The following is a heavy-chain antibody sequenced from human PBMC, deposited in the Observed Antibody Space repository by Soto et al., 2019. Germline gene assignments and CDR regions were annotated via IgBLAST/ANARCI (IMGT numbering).Heavy chain of an antibody. CDR1: GGSISSGGYS. J-gene: IGHJ5*02. CDR3: AIGEVYYDSSGSLNWFDP. V-gene: IGHV4-30-2*01. D-gene: IGHD3-22*01. CDR2: IYHSGSP. Sequence: SETLSLTCAVSGGSISSGGYSWSWIRQPPGKGLEWIGYIYHSGSPYYNPSLKSRVTISVDRSKNQFSLKLSSVTAADTAVYYCAIGEVYYDSSGSLNWFDPWGQGTLVTVSS.